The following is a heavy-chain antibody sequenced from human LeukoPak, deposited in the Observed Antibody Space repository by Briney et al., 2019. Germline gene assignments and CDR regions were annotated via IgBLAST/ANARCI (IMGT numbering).Heavy chain of an antibody. D-gene: IGHD3-10*01. Sequence: GGSLRLSCAASGFTFSSYEMNWVRQAPGKGLEWVSYISSSGSTIYYADSVKGRFTISRDNSKNTLYLQMNSLRAEDTAVYYCADEYFYGSGNWGQGTLVTVSS. V-gene: IGHV3-48*03. CDR2: ISSSGSTI. CDR3: ADEYFYGSGN. J-gene: IGHJ4*02. CDR1: GFTFSSYE.